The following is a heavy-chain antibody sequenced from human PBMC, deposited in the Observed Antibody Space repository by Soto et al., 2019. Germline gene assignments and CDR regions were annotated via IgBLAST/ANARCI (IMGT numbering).Heavy chain of an antibody. CDR3: ARGKQRTAYYYNSSGHLDS. CDR1: GGSFSDYY. V-gene: IGHV4-34*01. CDR2: INHSGST. Sequence: SATLSLTCAVYGGSFSDYYWNWIRQSPGKGLEWIGEINHSGSTNYNPSLKSRVTISVDTSKNQFSLKLSSVTAADTAVYYCARGKQRTAYYYNSSGHLDSWGQGTLVTVSS. J-gene: IGHJ4*02. D-gene: IGHD3-22*01.